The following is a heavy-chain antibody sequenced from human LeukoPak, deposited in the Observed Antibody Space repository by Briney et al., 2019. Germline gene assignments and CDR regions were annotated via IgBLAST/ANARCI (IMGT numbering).Heavy chain of an antibody. D-gene: IGHD1-20*01. V-gene: IGHV3-15*05. Sequence: PGGSLRLSCVDSGFTFSTRWMNWVRQAPGKGLEWVGRIKSKTDGGTTDYAAPVKGRFTISRDNSKNTLYLQMNSLRAEDTAVYYCARDITLWGQGTLVTVSS. CDR2: IKSKTDGGTT. CDR3: ARDITL. J-gene: IGHJ4*02. CDR1: GFTFSTRW.